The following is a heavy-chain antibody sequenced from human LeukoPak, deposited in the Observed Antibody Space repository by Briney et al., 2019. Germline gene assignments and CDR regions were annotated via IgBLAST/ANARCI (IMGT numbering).Heavy chain of an antibody. CDR1: GGSFSCYY. J-gene: IGHJ3*02. CDR3: ASVYYDILTGSIDAFDI. D-gene: IGHD3-9*01. CDR2: INHSGST. V-gene: IGHV4-34*01. Sequence: SETLSLTCAVYGGSFSCYYWSWIRQPPGKGLEWIGEINHSGSTNYNPSLKSRVTISVDTSKNQFSLKLSSVTAADTAVYYCASVYYDILTGSIDAFDIWGQGTMVTVSS.